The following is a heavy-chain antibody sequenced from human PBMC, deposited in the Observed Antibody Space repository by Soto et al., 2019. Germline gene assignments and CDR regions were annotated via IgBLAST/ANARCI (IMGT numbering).Heavy chain of an antibody. V-gene: IGHV3-30*18. Sequence: QVQLVESGGGVVQPGRSLRLSCTASGFTFSSYGMHWISQAPGKGLEWVAVISYDGSNKYYADSVKGRFTISRDNSKNPLYLQMNSLRAEDTAVYYCAKEGQYSGSYYYYYGMDVWGQGTTVTVSS. CDR3: AKEGQYSGSYYYYYGMDV. D-gene: IGHD1-26*01. CDR2: ISYDGSNK. CDR1: GFTFSSYG. J-gene: IGHJ6*02.